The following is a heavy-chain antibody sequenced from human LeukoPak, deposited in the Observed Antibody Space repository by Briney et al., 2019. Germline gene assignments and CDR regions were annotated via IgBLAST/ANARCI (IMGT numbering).Heavy chain of an antibody. CDR2: IYPGDSDT. Sequence: GESLKISCKGSGYSFTCYWIGWVRQMPGKGLEWMGIIYPGDSDTRYSPSFQGQVTISADKSISTAYLQWRSLKASDTAMYYCASRTTVVTGAFDIWGQGTMVTVST. D-gene: IGHD4-23*01. CDR1: GYSFTCYW. CDR3: ASRTTVVTGAFDI. V-gene: IGHV5-51*01. J-gene: IGHJ3*02.